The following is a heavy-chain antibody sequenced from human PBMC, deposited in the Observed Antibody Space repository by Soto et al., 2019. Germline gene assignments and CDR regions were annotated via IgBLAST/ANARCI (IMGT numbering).Heavy chain of an antibody. Sequence: AASVKVSCKASGYTFTSYYMHWVRQAPGQGLEWMGIINPSGGSTSYAQKFQGRVTMTRDTSTSTAYMELSSLRSEDTAVYYCARDTTTARAHYYGMDVWGQGTTVTVSS. D-gene: IGHD5-18*01. CDR3: ARDTTTARAHYYGMDV. CDR1: GYTFTSYY. V-gene: IGHV1-46*01. CDR2: INPSGGST. J-gene: IGHJ6*02.